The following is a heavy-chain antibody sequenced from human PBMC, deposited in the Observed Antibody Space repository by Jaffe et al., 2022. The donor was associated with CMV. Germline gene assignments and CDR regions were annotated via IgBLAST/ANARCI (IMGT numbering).Heavy chain of an antibody. CDR2: INAGNGKT. CDR1: GYTFTSCS. CDR3: TRDMVAPFDY. D-gene: IGHD2-15*01. V-gene: IGHV1-3*01. J-gene: IGHJ4*02. Sequence: QVQLVQSGAEVKKPGASVKVSCKASGYTFTSCSMHWVRQAPGQRLEWMGWINAGNGKTKYPQKFQGRVTITRDTSATTTYMELSSLRSEDTAVYYCTRDMVAPFDYWGQGTLVTVSS.